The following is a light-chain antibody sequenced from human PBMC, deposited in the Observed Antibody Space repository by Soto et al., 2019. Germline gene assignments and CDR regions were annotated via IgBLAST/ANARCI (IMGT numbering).Light chain of an antibody. CDR2: AAS. V-gene: IGKV1-6*01. J-gene: IGKJ1*01. Sequence: AIQLTQSPSSLSASIGDRVTITCRASQDIRNELGWYQQKPGKAPKLLIYAASNLQSGVPSRFRGSGSGTDFSLTISSLQPEDLGTYFCLQDFTYPWTFGQGTKVEIK. CDR3: LQDFTYPWT. CDR1: QDIRNE.